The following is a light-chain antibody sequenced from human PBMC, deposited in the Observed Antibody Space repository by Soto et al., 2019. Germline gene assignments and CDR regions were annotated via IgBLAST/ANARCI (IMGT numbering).Light chain of an antibody. Sequence: EIVLTQSPGILSLSPGERATLSCRASQSVSNDFLAWYQQKPGQAPRLLIYGASTRATDVPDRFSGSGSGTDFTLTISRLEPEDFAVYYCQQYRTFGQGTKVDIK. CDR2: GAS. CDR3: QQYRT. V-gene: IGKV3-20*01. J-gene: IGKJ1*01. CDR1: QSVSNDF.